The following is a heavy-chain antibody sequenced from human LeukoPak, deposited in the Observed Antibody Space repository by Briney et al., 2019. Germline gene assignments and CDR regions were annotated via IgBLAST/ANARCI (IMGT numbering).Heavy chain of an antibody. J-gene: IGHJ4*02. CDR3: ARDSGRINYHDSSGYFYM. CDR2: IYYSGST. V-gene: IGHV4-61*01. CDR1: GGSISSGSYY. Sequence: SEALSLTCTVSGGSISSGSYYWSWIRQPPGKGLEWIGYIYYSGSTNYNPSLKSRVTMSVDTSKNQFSLILNSVTAADTAVYYCARDSGRINYHDSSGYFYMWGQGTLVTVSS. D-gene: IGHD3-22*01.